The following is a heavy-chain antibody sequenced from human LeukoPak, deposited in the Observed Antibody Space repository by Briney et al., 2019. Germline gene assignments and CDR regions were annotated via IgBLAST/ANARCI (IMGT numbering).Heavy chain of an antibody. CDR2: IYYSGST. CDR3: ASVSLYSSGWAFDY. Sequence: SETLSLTCTVSGGSISSGGYYWSWIRQHPGKGLEWIGYIYYSGSTHYNPSLKSRVTISVDTSKNQFSLKLSSVTAADTAVYYCASVSLYSSGWAFDYWGQGTLVTVSS. V-gene: IGHV4-31*03. CDR1: GGSISSGGYY. D-gene: IGHD6-19*01. J-gene: IGHJ4*02.